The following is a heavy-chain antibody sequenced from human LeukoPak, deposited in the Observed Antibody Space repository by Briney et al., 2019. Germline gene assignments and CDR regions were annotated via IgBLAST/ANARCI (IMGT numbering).Heavy chain of an antibody. CDR1: GGSITTYY. J-gene: IGHJ5*02. CDR3: ARDVGGNYQNWFDP. CDR2: IYYSGST. D-gene: IGHD1-26*01. Sequence: SETLSLTCTVSGGSITTYYWTWIRQPPGNGLEGIGYIYYSGSTNYNPSLKSRVTISVDTSKNQFSLQLSSLTAADTAVYYCARDVGGNYQNWFDPWGQGTLVTVSS. V-gene: IGHV4-59*01.